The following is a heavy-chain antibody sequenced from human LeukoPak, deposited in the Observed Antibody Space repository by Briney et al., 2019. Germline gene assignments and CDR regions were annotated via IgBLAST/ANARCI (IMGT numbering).Heavy chain of an antibody. J-gene: IGHJ6*03. D-gene: IGHD4-17*01. Sequence: GGSLRLSCAVSGFTFDDYGMSWVGQAPGEGLEWVSGINWNGGSTGYADSVKGRFTISRDNAKNSLYLQMNSLRVEDTAVYYCARDATTELGTVYMDVWGKGTTVTISS. V-gene: IGHV3-20*04. CDR3: ARDATTELGTVYMDV. CDR2: INWNGGST. CDR1: GFTFDDYG.